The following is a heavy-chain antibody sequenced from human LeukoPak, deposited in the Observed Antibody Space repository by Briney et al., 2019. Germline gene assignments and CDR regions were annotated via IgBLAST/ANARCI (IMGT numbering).Heavy chain of an antibody. J-gene: IGHJ5*02. CDR3: ARAPRRGSSGRNNWFDP. Sequence: GASVKVSCKASGYTFTSYDINWVRQATGQGLEWMGWMNPNSGNTGYAQKFQGRVTMTRNTSISTAYMELSSLRSEDTAVYYCARAPRRGSSGRNNWFDPWGQGTLVTVSS. D-gene: IGHD3-22*01. CDR1: GYTFTSYD. CDR2: MNPNSGNT. V-gene: IGHV1-8*01.